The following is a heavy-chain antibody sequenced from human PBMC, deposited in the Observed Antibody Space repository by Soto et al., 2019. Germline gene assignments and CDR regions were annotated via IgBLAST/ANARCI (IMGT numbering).Heavy chain of an antibody. CDR1: GFTFSSYW. V-gene: IGHV3-7*03. Sequence: PGGTLRLSCEASGFTFSSYWMSWVRQAPGKGLEWVANIKKEGSEKFYVDSVMGRFAISRDNGKNSLYLQMDSLRADETAVDYCERRCLPFGGVLRVPFDCRSPRTFD. J-gene: IGHJ2*01. D-gene: IGHD3-16*01. CDR3: ERRCLPFGGVLRVPFDCRSPRTFD. CDR2: IKKEGSEK.